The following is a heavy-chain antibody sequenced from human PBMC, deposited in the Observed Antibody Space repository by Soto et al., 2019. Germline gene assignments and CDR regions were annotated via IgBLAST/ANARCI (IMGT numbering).Heavy chain of an antibody. J-gene: IGHJ4*02. D-gene: IGHD2-21*02. V-gene: IGHV1-69*08. CDR3: ARDAGYCGGDCADY. CDR1: GGTFSSYT. CDR2: IIPILGIA. Sequence: QVQLVQSGAAVKKPGSSVKVSCKASGGTFSSYTISWVRQAPGQGLEWMGRIIPILGIANYAQKFQGRVTITADKSTSTAYMELSSLRSEDTAVYYCARDAGYCGGDCADYWGQGTLVTVSS.